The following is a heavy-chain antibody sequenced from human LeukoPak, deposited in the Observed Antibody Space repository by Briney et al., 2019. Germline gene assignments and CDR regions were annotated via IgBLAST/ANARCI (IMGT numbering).Heavy chain of an antibody. J-gene: IGHJ3*02. Sequence: GASVKVSCKASGYTFTGYYMRWVRQAPGQGLEWMGWINPNSGGTNYAQKFQGRVTMTRNTSISTAYMELSSLRSEDTAVYYCARGKKTYYYGSGTYAFDIWGQGTMVTVSS. CDR3: ARGKKTYYYGSGTYAFDI. D-gene: IGHD3-10*01. V-gene: IGHV1-2*02. CDR1: GYTFTGYY. CDR2: INPNSGGT.